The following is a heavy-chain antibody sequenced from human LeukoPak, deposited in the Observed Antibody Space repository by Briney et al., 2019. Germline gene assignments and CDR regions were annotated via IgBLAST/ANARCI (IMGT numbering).Heavy chain of an antibody. CDR1: GGSIGTAVYS. D-gene: IGHD3-10*01. Sequence: SETLSLTCAVSGGSIGTAVYSLSWVRQPPGKGLEWIGYIHLSGSTFYNPSLMSRVTMSMDRSKNQYSLKLTSVTAADTAVYYCVRADFLGPGSPAGRLDVWGQGTTVTVSS. CDR2: IHLSGST. V-gene: IGHV4-30-2*01. J-gene: IGHJ6*01. CDR3: VRADFLGPGSPAGRLDV.